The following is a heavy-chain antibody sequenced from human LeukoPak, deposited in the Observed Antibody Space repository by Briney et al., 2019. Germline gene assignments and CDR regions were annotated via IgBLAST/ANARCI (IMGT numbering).Heavy chain of an antibody. Sequence: ASVKVSCKASGGTFSSYAISWVRQAPGQGLEWMGGIIPIFGTANYAQKFQGRVTITADESTSTAYMGLSSLRSEDTAVYYCARDQDGSGYGGRWGQGTLVTVSS. J-gene: IGHJ4*02. D-gene: IGHD5-12*01. V-gene: IGHV1-69*13. CDR1: GGTFSSYA. CDR2: IIPIFGTA. CDR3: ARDQDGSGYGGR.